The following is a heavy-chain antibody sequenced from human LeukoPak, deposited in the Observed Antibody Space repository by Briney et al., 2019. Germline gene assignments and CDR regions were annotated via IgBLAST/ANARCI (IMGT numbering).Heavy chain of an antibody. Sequence: GGSLRLSCAASGFTFSSYSRNWVRQAPGKGRRWFSYISSSSSTIYYAASVKGRFTISRDNAKNSMYLQMNSLRAEDTAVYYCARDEDDGVTTLDYWGQGTLVTVSS. D-gene: IGHD4-17*01. CDR2: ISSSSSTI. V-gene: IGHV3-48*04. J-gene: IGHJ4*02. CDR1: GFTFSSYS. CDR3: ARDEDDGVTTLDY.